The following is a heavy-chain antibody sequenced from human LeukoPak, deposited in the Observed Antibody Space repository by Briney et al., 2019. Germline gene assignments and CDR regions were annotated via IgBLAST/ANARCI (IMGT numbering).Heavy chain of an antibody. CDR2: ISYDGSNK. Sequence: GGSLRLSCAASGFTFSSYGMHWVRQAPGKGLEWVAVISYDGSNKYYADSVKGRFTISRDNSKNTLYLQMNSLRAEDTAVYYCARDFRPGLYDSSGYFDYWGQGTLVTVSS. CDR3: ARDFRPGLYDSSGYFDY. D-gene: IGHD3-22*01. CDR1: GFTFSSYG. J-gene: IGHJ4*02. V-gene: IGHV3-30*19.